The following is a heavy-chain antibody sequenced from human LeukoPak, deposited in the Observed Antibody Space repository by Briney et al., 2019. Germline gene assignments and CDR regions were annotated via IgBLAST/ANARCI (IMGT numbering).Heavy chain of an antibody. Sequence: GGSLRLSCAASGFTVSSNYMSWVRQAPGKGLEWVSVIYSGGSTCYADSVKGRFTISRDNSKNTLYLQMNSLRAEDTAVYYCASAKSDCSSTSCPFDYWGQGTLVTVSS. CDR3: ASAKSDCSSTSCPFDY. CDR1: GFTVSSNY. J-gene: IGHJ4*02. CDR2: IYSGGST. D-gene: IGHD2-2*01. V-gene: IGHV3-66*02.